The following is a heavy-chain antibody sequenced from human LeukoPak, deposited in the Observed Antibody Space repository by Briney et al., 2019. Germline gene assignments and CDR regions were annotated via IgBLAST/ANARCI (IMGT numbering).Heavy chain of an antibody. J-gene: IGHJ4*02. CDR3: ASEPFAYSSSGFDY. CDR1: GGSISSSSYY. CDR2: IYTSGST. V-gene: IGHV4-61*02. D-gene: IGHD6-6*01. Sequence: PSETLSLTCTASGGSISSSSYYWGWIRQPPGKGLEWIGRIYTSGSTNYNPSLQSRVTISVDPSKNQFSLKLSSVTAAHTAVYYCASEPFAYSSSGFDYWGQGTLVTVSS.